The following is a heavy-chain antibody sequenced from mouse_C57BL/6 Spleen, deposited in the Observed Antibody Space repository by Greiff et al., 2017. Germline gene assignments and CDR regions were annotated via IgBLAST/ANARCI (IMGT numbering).Heavy chain of an antibody. CDR2: INPSTGGT. CDR3: ARKDWDYAMDY. CDR1: GYSFTGYY. J-gene: IGHJ4*01. V-gene: IGHV1-42*01. Sequence: VQLQQSGPELVKPGASVKISCKASGYSFTGYYMNWVKQSPEKSLEWIGEINPSTGGTTYNQKFKAKATLTVDKSSSTAYMQLKSLTSEDSAVYYCARKDWDYAMDYWGQGTSVTVSS. D-gene: IGHD4-1*01.